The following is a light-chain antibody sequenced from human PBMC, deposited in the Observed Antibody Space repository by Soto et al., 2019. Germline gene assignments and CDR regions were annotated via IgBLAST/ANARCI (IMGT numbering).Light chain of an antibody. CDR2: DVS. CDR3: QQRSNWPRT. J-gene: IGKJ1*01. CDR1: QSVSSN. V-gene: IGKV3-11*01. Sequence: VMTQSPATLSVSPGEGATLSCRASQSVSSNLIWYQQKPGQAPRLLIYDVSNRATGIPARFSGSGSGTDFTLTISSLEPEDFAVYYCQQRSNWPRTFGQGTKVDIK.